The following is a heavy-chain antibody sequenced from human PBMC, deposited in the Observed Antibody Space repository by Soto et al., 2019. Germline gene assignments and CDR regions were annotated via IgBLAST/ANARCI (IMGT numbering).Heavy chain of an antibody. CDR1: GYTFTSYA. CDR2: INAGNGNT. Sequence: ASVKVSCKASGYTFTSYAMHWVRQAPGQRLEWMGWINAGNGNTKYSQKFQGRVTITRDTSASTAYMELSSLRSEDTAVYYCATKAAACTPFDYWGQGTLVTVSS. V-gene: IGHV1-3*01. CDR3: ATKAAACTPFDY. J-gene: IGHJ4*02. D-gene: IGHD6-13*01.